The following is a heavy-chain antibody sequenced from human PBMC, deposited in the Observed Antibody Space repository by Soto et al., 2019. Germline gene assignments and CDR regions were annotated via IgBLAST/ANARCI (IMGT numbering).Heavy chain of an antibody. D-gene: IGHD4-4*01. CDR3: AKAPSQPLQRLDY. CDR1: GFTFSSHW. J-gene: IGHJ4*02. CDR2: INSDGSST. Sequence: LRLSCAATGFTFSSHWMHWVRQGPVKGLVWVSRINSDGSSTDYADSVKGRFTISRDNAKNTLYLQMNSLRAEDTAVYYCAKAPSQPLQRLDYWGQGTLVTVSS. V-gene: IGHV3-74*01.